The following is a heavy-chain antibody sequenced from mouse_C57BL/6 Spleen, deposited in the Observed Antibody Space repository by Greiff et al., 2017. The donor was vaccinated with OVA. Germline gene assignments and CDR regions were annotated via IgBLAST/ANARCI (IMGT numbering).Heavy chain of an antibody. Sequence: QVQLKQPGAELVRPGSSVKLSCKASGYTFTSYWMHWVKQRPIQGLEWIGNIDPSDSETHYNQKFKDKATLTVDKSSSTAYMQLSSLTSEDSAVYYCARWDSRYFDYWGQGTTLTVSS. CDR2: IDPSDSET. CDR1: GYTFTSYW. CDR3: ARWDSRYFDY. D-gene: IGHD4-1*01. V-gene: IGHV1-52*01. J-gene: IGHJ2*01.